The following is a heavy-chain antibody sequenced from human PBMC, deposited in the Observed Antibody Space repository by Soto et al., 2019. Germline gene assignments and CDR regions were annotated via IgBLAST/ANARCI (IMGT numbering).Heavy chain of an antibody. CDR2: ISTTGTSP. J-gene: IGHJ3*01. V-gene: IGHV3-48*03. CDR1: GFSSSNYE. CDR3: ARDGHRGPSDAFDV. Sequence: PGGSVRLSCTASGFSSSNYEMNWIRQAPGKGLEWVAHISTTGTSPYYADSVRGRFTVSRDTANNSIYLQMNSLRAEDTALYYCARDGHRGPSDAFDVWGQGTMVTVSS. D-gene: IGHD3-10*01.